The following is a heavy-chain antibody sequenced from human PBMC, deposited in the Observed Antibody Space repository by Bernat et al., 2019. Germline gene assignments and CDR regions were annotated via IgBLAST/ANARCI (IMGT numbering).Heavy chain of an antibody. D-gene: IGHD6-6*01. CDR2: IDWDDDK. V-gene: IGHV2-70*15. CDR1: GFSLSTSGMC. J-gene: IGHJ4*02. CDR3: ARIEYSSSSFSFDY. Sequence: QVTLRESGPALVKPTQTLTLTCTFSGFSLSTSGMCVSWIRQPPGKALEWLARIDWDDDKYYSTSLKTRLTISKDTSKNQVVLTMTNMDPVDTATYYCARIEYSSSSFSFDYWGQGTLVTVSS.